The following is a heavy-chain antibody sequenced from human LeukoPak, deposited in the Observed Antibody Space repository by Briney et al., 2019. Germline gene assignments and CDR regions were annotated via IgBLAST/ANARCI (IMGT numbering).Heavy chain of an antibody. J-gene: IGHJ6*03. Sequence: PSETLSLTCTISGGSVTSGSYYWRWVRQPPEKGLEWIGYIYYTGSTDYNPSLKSRVTISVETSKNQFSLQLSSVTAADTAIYYCATSLESYYYMDVWGKGTTVTVS. V-gene: IGHV4-61*01. D-gene: IGHD5-24*01. CDR2: IYYTGST. CDR1: GGSVTSGSYY. CDR3: ATSLESYYYMDV.